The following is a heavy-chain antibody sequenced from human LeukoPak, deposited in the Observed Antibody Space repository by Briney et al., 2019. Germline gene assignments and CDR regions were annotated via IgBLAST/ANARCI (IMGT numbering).Heavy chain of an antibody. J-gene: IGHJ6*01. V-gene: IGHV3-48*03. CDR3: ARDLRTAYYYYGMDV. CDR2: IDSSGGTI. D-gene: IGHD2-2*01. Sequence: PGGSLRLSCTASGFTFSSYEMNWVRQAPGKGLEWVSYIDSSGGTIYYADSVKGRFTISRDNAKNSLYLQMDSLRAEDTAVYYCARDLRTAYYYYGMDVWGQGTTVTVSS. CDR1: GFTFSSYE.